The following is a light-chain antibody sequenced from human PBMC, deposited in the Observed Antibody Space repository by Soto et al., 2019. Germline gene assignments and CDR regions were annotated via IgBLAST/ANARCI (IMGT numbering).Light chain of an antibody. CDR3: AAWDDSLNGYA. Sequence: QAVVTQPPSASGTPGQRVTISCSGSSSNIGINVLSWYQQLPGAAPKLLIDSNAQRPSGVPDRVSGSKSGTSASLAISGLQSEDEADYYCAAWDDSLNGYAFGHGTKVTVL. J-gene: IGLJ1*01. CDR1: SSNIGINV. V-gene: IGLV1-44*01. CDR2: SNA.